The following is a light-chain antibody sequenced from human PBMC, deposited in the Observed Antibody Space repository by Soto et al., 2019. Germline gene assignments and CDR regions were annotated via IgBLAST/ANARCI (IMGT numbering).Light chain of an antibody. CDR3: KSYAGSNTYV. Sequence: QSVLTQAASVSGSPGQSITISCTGTSSDIGSYNYVSWYQHHPGKAPRLIIYEVVQRPSGVPDRFSGSKSGNTASLTVSGLQAADEADYFCKSYAGSNTYVFGSGTKVTVL. J-gene: IGLJ1*01. CDR1: SSDIGSYNY. CDR2: EVV. V-gene: IGLV2-8*01.